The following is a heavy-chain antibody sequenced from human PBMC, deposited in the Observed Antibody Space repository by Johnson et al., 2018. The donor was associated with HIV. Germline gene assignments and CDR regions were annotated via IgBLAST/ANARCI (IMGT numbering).Heavy chain of an antibody. CDR2: INWNGART. J-gene: IGHJ3*02. CDR1: GFTFDDYG. CDR3: AKTYYDFWSGYFGAFDI. D-gene: IGHD3-3*01. V-gene: IGHV3-20*04. Sequence: VQLVESGGGVVQPGGSLRLSCAASGFTFDDYGMSWVRQAPGKGLEWVSGINWNGARTGYADSVKGRFTISRDNAKNSLYLHMNSLRAEDTALYYCAKTYYDFWSGYFGAFDIWGQGTMVTVSS.